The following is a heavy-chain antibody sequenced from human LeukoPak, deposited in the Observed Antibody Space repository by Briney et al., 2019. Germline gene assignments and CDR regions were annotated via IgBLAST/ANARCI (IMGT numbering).Heavy chain of an antibody. CDR1: GYTFTSYG. V-gene: IGHV1-18*01. CDR2: ISVYNGNT. D-gene: IGHD3-10*01. Sequence: ASVKVSCKSSGYTFTSYGISWVRQAPGQGLEWMGWISVYNGNTNYAQKLQGRVTMTRDTSTSTVYMELSSLRSEDTAVYYCARRSRITMVRGDLHRGAFDIWGQGTMVTVSS. CDR3: ARRSRITMVRGDLHRGAFDI. J-gene: IGHJ3*02.